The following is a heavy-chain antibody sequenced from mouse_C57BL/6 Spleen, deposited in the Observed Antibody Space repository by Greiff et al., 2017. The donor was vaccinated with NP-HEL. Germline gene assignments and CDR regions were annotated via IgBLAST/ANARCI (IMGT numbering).Heavy chain of an antibody. J-gene: IGHJ2*01. D-gene: IGHD2-1*01. CDR3: ARERGNYAYFDY. CDR2: ISDGGSYT. V-gene: IGHV5-4*01. Sequence: EVQVVESGGGLVKPGGSLKLSCAASGFTFSSYAMSWVRQTPEKRLEWVATISDGGSYTYYPDNVKGRFTISRDNAKNNLYLQMSHLKSEDTAMYYCARERGNYAYFDYWGQGTTLTVSS. CDR1: GFTFSSYA.